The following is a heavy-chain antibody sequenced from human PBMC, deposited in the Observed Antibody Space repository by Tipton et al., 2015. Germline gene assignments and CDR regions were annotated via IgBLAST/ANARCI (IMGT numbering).Heavy chain of an antibody. J-gene: IGHJ4*02. CDR3: ASMGGYRDY. V-gene: IGHV1-69*06. CDR2: IIPIFGTA. D-gene: IGHD3-22*01. CDR1: GYTFTGYY. Sequence: QLVQSGAEVKKPGSSVKVSCKASGYTFTGYYMHWVRQAPGQGLEWMGGIIPIFGTAIYAQNFQGRVTITADKSTTTAYMELSSLRSEDTAVYYCASMGGYRDYWGQGTLVTVSS.